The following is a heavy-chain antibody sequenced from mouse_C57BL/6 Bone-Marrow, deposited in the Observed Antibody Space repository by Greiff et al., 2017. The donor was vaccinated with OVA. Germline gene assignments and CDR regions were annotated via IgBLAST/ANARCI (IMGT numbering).Heavy chain of an antibody. CDR2: IYPGDGDT. CDR1: GYAFSSSW. Sequence: VQLQQSGPELVKPGASVKISCKASGYAFSSSWMHWVKQRPGQGLEWIGRIYPGDGDTNYNGKFKGKATLTADKASSTAYMQLSSLTSEDSAVYFCARHEDGYYASYFDYWGQGTTLTVSS. CDR3: ARHEDGYYASYFDY. D-gene: IGHD2-3*01. J-gene: IGHJ2*01. V-gene: IGHV1-82*01.